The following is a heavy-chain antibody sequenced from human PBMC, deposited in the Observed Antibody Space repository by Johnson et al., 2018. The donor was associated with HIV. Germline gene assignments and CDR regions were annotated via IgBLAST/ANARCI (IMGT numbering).Heavy chain of an antibody. CDR2: ISWNSGSI. CDR1: GFTFDDYA. Sequence: VQLVESGGGLVQPGRSLRLSCAASGFTFDDYAMHWVRQAPGKGLEWVSGISWNSGSIGYADSVQGRFTISRDYAKNSLYLQMNSLRAEDTAVYYCARVRPYNWNDVHAFDIWGQGTMVTVSS. D-gene: IGHD1-20*01. V-gene: IGHV3-9*01. CDR3: ARVRPYNWNDVHAFDI. J-gene: IGHJ3*02.